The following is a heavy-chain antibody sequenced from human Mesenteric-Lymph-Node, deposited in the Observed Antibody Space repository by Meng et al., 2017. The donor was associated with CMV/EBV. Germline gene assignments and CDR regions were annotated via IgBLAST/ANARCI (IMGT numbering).Heavy chain of an antibody. CDR2: INHSGST. V-gene: IGHV4-34*01. J-gene: IGHJ4*02. CDR1: GGSFSGYY. D-gene: IGHD4-23*01. CDR3: ARHQRWLKSEGGFNY. Sequence: HVQLQQCGAGLFKPSETLSLTCAVYGGSFSGYYWGSIRQPPGKGLEWIGEINHSGSTNYNPSLKSRVTISVDTSKNQFSLKLSSVTAADTAVYYCARHQRWLKSEGGFNYWGQGTLVTVSS.